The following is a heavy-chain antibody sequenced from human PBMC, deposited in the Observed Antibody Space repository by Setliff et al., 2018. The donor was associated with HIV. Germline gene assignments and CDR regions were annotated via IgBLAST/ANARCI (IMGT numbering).Heavy chain of an antibody. V-gene: IGHV4-34*01. CDR1: TESLTRYD. J-gene: IGHJ4*02. Sequence: SETLSLTCAVYTESLTRYDWAWIRQSPEKGLEWIGEIDDSGIVNYNPSLQSRVTISTDTSKNQFSLRLNSVTVADTAVYYCARVRLRVPPSIFDYWGMGSLVTVSS. CDR2: IDDSGIV. CDR3: ARVRLRVPPSIFDY. D-gene: IGHD2-2*01.